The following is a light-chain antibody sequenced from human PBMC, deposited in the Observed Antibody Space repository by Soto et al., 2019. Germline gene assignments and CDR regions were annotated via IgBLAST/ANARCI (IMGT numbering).Light chain of an antibody. CDR3: QQYNSYPWT. CDR2: DAS. CDR1: QGIRND. Sequence: DIQMTQSPSCLSSSVGDRFTITCRASQGIRNDLGWYQQKPGKAPKLLIYDASSLESGVPSRFSGSGSGTEFTLTISSLQPDDFATYYCQQYNSYPWTFGQGTKVDIK. J-gene: IGKJ1*01. V-gene: IGKV1-17*01.